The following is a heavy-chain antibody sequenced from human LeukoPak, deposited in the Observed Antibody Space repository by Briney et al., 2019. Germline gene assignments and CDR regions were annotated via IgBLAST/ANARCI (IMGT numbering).Heavy chain of an antibody. CDR2: IYYSGST. D-gene: IGHD4-17*01. CDR3: ARLDYGDYVGLIDY. Sequence: PSETLSLTCAVYGGSFSSYYWSWIRQPPGKGLEWIGYIYYSGSTNYNPSLKSRVTISVDTSRNQFSLKLSSVTAADTAVYYCARLDYGDYVGLIDYWGQGTLITVSS. CDR1: GGSFSSYY. V-gene: IGHV4-59*08. J-gene: IGHJ4*02.